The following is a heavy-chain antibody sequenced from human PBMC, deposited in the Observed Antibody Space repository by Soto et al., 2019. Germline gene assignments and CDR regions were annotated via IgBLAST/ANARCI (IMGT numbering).Heavy chain of an antibody. D-gene: IGHD3-22*01. V-gene: IGHV4-34*01. CDR2: INHSGST. J-gene: IGHJ6*02. Sequence: QVQLQQWGAGLLKPSETLSLTCAVYGGSFSGYYWSWIRQPPGKGLAWIGEINHSGSTNYNPSLKSRVTISVDTSKNQFSLKLSSVTAADTAVYYCARGRTTIIVVVREYYYYVMDVWGQGTTVTVSS. CDR1: GGSFSGYY. CDR3: ARGRTTIIVVVREYYYYVMDV.